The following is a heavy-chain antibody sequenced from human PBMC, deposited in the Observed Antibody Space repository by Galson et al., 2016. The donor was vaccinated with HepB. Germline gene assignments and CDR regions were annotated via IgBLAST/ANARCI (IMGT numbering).Heavy chain of an antibody. CDR2: IYQSGTT. D-gene: IGHD3-10*01. CDR3: ASRSRPIIITYDY. CDR1: GGSISNSNW. J-gene: IGHJ4*02. V-gene: IGHV4-4*02. Sequence: SETLSLTCAVSGGSISNSNWWSLVRQPPGKGLEWIGEIYQSGTTNYNPSLKSRVTISVDKSKNQFSLKLTSVTAADTAVYYCASRSRPIIITYDYWGQGTLVTVSS.